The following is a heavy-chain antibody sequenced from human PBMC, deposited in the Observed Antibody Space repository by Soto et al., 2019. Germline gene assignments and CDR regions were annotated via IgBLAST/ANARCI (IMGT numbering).Heavy chain of an antibody. CDR2: IYYSGST. D-gene: IGHD4-17*01. J-gene: IGHJ3*02. CDR3: ARAADDYGDPVDAFDI. V-gene: IGHV4-59*01. Sequence: QVQLQESGPGLVKPSETLSLTCTVSGGSISSYYWSWIRQPPGKGLEWIGYIYYSGSTNYNPSLKSRVTKSVDTSKNQFSLKLSSVTAADTAVYYCARAADDYGDPVDAFDIWGQGTMVTVSS. CDR1: GGSISSYY.